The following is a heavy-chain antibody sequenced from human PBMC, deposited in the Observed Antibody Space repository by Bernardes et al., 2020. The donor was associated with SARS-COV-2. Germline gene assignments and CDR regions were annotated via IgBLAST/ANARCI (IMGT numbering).Heavy chain of an antibody. CDR2: LGGDGGNI. J-gene: IGHJ3*02. V-gene: IGHV3-23*01. D-gene: IGHD2-8*01. Sequence: GGSLRLSCVGSGFIFNNYAMSWVRQAPGKGLEWVAGLGGDGGNIFYADSVKGRFTISRDNSKNTLYLQMNSLGAEDTATYYCAKEWDTVPGNAFDIWGHGTLVTDSS. CDR1: GFIFNNYA. CDR3: AKEWDTVPGNAFDI.